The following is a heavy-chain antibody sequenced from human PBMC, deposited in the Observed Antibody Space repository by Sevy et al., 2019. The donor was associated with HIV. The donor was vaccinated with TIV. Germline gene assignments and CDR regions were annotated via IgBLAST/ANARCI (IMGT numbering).Heavy chain of an antibody. J-gene: IGHJ4*02. CDR3: ARDSGDYPYYFDH. CDR2: IYHTGPT. V-gene: IGHV4-30-2*01. D-gene: IGHD4-17*01. Sequence: SETLSLTCAVSGGSISSGLYSWNWIRQPPGKGLEWIGYIYHTGPTYYNPSLKSRVTISVDTSENQFSLRLNSVTAADTAVYYCARDSGDYPYYFDHWGQGTLVTVSS. CDR1: GGSISSGLYS.